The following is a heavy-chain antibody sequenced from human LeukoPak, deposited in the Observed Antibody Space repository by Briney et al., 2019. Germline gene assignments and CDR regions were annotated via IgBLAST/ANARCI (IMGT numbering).Heavy chain of an antibody. V-gene: IGHV3-33*01. Sequence: GGSLRLSCAASEFTFSSYGMHWVRQAPGKGLEWLAAIWYDGSNKYYADSVKGRFTISRDNSKNTLYLQMNSLRAEDTAVYYCATVTSGLTYFDYWGQGTLVTVSS. CDR1: EFTFSSYG. J-gene: IGHJ4*02. CDR3: ATVTSGLTYFDY. D-gene: IGHD3-10*01. CDR2: IWYDGSNK.